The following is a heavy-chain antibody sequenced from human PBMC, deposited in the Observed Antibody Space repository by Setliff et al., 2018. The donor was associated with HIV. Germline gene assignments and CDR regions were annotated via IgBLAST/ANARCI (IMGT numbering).Heavy chain of an antibody. CDR1: GFTFSNYA. CDR3: AKELAASGLGYFDS. Sequence: GSLRLSCAASGFTFSNYAVTWVRQAPGKGLEWVSAILSTGERTFYADSVKGRFTISRDNSKNTVYLQMNSLRAEDTAEYYCAKELAASGLGYFDSWGRGILVTVSS. V-gene: IGHV3-23*01. CDR2: ILSTGERT. D-gene: IGHD3-22*01. J-gene: IGHJ4*02.